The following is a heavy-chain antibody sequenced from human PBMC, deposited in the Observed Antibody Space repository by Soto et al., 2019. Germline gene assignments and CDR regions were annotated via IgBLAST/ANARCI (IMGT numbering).Heavy chain of an antibody. Sequence: SETLPLTCSVSDDSISSRNYYWSWVRQPPGEGLEWIGYIDYSGNTDYNPALKSRLSISVDTPKKQFSLNLRSMTAADTAVYYCARVPSPWGQGTLVTVSS. CDR3: ARVPSP. V-gene: IGHV4-30-4*01. CDR1: DDSISSRNYY. CDR2: IDYSGNT. J-gene: IGHJ5*02.